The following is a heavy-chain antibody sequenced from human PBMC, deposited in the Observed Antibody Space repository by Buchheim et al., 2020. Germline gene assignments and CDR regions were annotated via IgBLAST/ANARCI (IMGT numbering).Heavy chain of an antibody. CDR3: AKEDSPGPE. CDR1: GFTFSTYA. Sequence: EVQLLESGGGLVQPGGSLRLSRVASGFTFSTYAMSWVRQAPGKGLEWVSAIRRGGGNTYYADSVKGRFIISRDDSRATLYLQMNSLGVEDTAVYFCAKEDSPGPEWGQGTL. CDR2: IRRGGGNT. V-gene: IGHV3-23*01. J-gene: IGHJ4*02.